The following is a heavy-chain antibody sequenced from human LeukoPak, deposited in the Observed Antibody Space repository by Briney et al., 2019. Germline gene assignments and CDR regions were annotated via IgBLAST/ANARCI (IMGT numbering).Heavy chain of an antibody. Sequence: SVKVSCKASGFTFTSSAMQWVRQTRGQRLEWIGWIVVGSGNTNYAQKFQERVTITRDMSTSTAYMELSSLRSEDTAVYYCAAVLTYYYDSSGSDFDYWGQGTLVTVSS. CDR1: GFTFTSSA. V-gene: IGHV1-58*02. CDR2: IVVGSGNT. J-gene: IGHJ4*02. D-gene: IGHD3-22*01. CDR3: AAVLTYYYDSSGSDFDY.